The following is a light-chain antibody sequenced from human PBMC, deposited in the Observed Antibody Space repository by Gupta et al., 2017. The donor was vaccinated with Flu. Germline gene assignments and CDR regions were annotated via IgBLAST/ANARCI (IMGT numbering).Light chain of an antibody. CDR1: KWGDKY. V-gene: IGLV3-1*01. J-gene: IGLJ3*02. Sequence: SYDLTQPPSVSVSPGQTASITCSGDKWGDKYACWYQQSPGHSPVLVIYKDSRRPAGIPDRSSGSTSGTTATLXIXGTQAMXEDDYYCQVWDGNTGVFGGGTKLTVL. CDR3: QVWDGNTGV. CDR2: KDS.